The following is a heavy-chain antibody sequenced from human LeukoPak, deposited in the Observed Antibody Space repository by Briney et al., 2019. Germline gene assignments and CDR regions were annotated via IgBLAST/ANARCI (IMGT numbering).Heavy chain of an antibody. CDR2: ISAYNGNT. Sequence: ASVKVSFKASGYTFTSYGISWVRQAPGQGLEWMGWISAYNGNTNYAQKLQGRVTMTTDTSTSTAYMELRSLRSDGTAVYYCARRGYRSGSYYTIDYWGQGTLVTVSS. CDR3: ARRGYRSGSYYTIDY. J-gene: IGHJ4*02. D-gene: IGHD3-10*01. V-gene: IGHV1-18*01. CDR1: GYTFTSYG.